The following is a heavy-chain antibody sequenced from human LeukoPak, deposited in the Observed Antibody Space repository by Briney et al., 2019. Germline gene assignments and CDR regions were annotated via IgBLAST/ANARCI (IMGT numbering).Heavy chain of an antibody. V-gene: IGHV4-59*01. J-gene: IGHJ4*02. CDR1: GGSISSYY. CDR3: AGEPGIAVAGGVY. Sequence: PSETLSLTCTVSGGSISSYYWSWIRQPPGKGLEWIGYIYYSGSTNYNPSLKSRVTISVDTSKNQFSLKLSSVTAADTAVYYCAGEPGIAVAGGVYWGQGTLVTVSS. D-gene: IGHD6-19*01. CDR2: IYYSGST.